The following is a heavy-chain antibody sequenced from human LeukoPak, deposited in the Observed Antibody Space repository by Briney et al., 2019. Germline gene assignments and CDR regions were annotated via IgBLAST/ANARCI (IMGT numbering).Heavy chain of an antibody. CDR1: GGSFSGYY. D-gene: IGHD1-26*01. J-gene: IGHJ3*02. CDR3: ARRFLVGSLRRAFDI. V-gene: IGHV4-34*01. CDR2: INHSGST. Sequence: PSETLSLTCAVYGGSFSGYYWSWIRQPPGKGLEWIGEINHSGSTNYNPSLKSRVTISVDTSKNQFSLKLSSVTAADTAVYYCARRFLVGSLRRAFDIWGQGTMVTVSS.